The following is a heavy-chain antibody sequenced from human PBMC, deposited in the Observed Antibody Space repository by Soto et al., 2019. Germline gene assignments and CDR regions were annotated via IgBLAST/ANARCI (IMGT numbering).Heavy chain of an antibody. CDR2: ISYSGNT. CDR3: ARGSERYYYGSGRVDY. CDR1: GGSISSGDYY. V-gene: IGHV4-30-4*01. D-gene: IGHD3-10*01. J-gene: IGHJ4*02. Sequence: QVQLQESGPGLVKPSQTLSLTCTVSGGSISSGDYYWSWIRQPPGKGLEWIGYISYSGNTYYNPSLRSRFTTSVDTSKNQFSLKLSSVTAADTAVYYCARGSERYYYGSGRVDYWGQGTLVTVSS.